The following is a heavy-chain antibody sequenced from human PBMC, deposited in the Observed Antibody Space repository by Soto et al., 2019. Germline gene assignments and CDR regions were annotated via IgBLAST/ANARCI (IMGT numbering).Heavy chain of an antibody. Sequence: QLQLQESGPGLVKPSETLSLTCTVSGDSIGSSRYYWAWVRRPPGKGLEWVGTIYYDGTPYDSPSLKTRLTMSVDTSKNHFSLNLRSILAADTALYDCARYFDTSQRPYFDHWGQGALVTVSS. D-gene: IGHD3-22*01. V-gene: IGHV4-39*01. CDR1: GDSIGSSRYY. CDR2: IYYDGTP. CDR3: ARYFDTSQRPYFDH. J-gene: IGHJ5*02.